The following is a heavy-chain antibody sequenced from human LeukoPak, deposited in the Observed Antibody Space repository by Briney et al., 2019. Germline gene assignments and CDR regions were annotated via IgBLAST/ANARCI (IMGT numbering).Heavy chain of an antibody. CDR3: ARHERVVGATAYYFDY. Sequence: SVKVSCKASGGTFSSYAISWVRQAPGQGLEWMGGIIPIFGTANYAQKFQGRVTITADESTSTAYMELSSLRSEDTAVYYCARHERVVGATAYYFDYWGQGTLVTVSS. V-gene: IGHV1-69*13. D-gene: IGHD1-26*01. CDR2: IIPIFGTA. J-gene: IGHJ4*02. CDR1: GGTFSSYA.